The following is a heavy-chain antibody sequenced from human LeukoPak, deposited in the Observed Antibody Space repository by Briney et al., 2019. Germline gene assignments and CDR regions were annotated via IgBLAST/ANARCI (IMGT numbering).Heavy chain of an antibody. V-gene: IGHV4-59*01. CDR1: GGSISSNF. J-gene: IGHJ4*02. CDR2: IYKSGST. Sequence: PSETLSLTCTVSGGSISSNFWSWIRQPPGKGLEWIGYIYKSGSTNYNPSLESRVTISLDTSKNQFSLKLSSVTAADTAVYYCARIVDSEDVYNFDSWGQGTLVTVSS. D-gene: IGHD5-24*01. CDR3: ARIVDSEDVYNFDS.